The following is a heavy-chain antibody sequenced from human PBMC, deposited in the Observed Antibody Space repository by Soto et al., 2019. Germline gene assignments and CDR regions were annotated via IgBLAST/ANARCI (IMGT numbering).Heavy chain of an antibody. CDR1: SGSLSDHY. Sequence: PSETLSLTCAVFSGSLSDHYWTWVRQSPWKGLEWIGEVHPSGSTDSSASLKSRVTLSLDTSTSQFSLQVTSVTAADTGVYYCARGKSSGYKFGTRNLFYYGMDVWGRRTTVAVCS. CDR3: ARGKSSGYKFGTRNLFYYGMDV. J-gene: IGHJ6*02. V-gene: IGHV4-34*01. D-gene: IGHD5-18*01. CDR2: VHPSGST.